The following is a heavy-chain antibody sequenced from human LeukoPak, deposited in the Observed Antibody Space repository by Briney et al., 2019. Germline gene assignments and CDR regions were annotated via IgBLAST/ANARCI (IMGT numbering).Heavy chain of an antibody. CDR3: ASVLPDYYGSGSPNWFDP. V-gene: IGHV1-8*01. J-gene: IGHJ5*02. D-gene: IGHD3-10*01. CDR1: GYTFTSYD. CDR2: MNPNSGNT. Sequence: GASVKVSCKASGYTFTSYDINWVRQATGQGLECMGWMNPNSGNTGYAQKFQGRVTMTRNTSISTAYMELSSLRSEDTAVYYCASVLPDYYGSGSPNWFDPWGQGTLVTVSS.